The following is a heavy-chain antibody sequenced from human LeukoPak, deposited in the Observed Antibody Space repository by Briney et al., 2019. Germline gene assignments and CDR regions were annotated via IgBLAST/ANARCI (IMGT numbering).Heavy chain of an antibody. CDR3: VRLLWFRELFNNWVDP. CDR2: ISDSGCT. CDR1: GWSFSGYY. D-gene: IGHD3-10*01. Sequence: SDTLSLTCAVYGWSFSGYYWSWIRQPPGKGLEWIGVISDSGCTNYNPSLKSRVTISVDTSKNQFSLKLSSVTAADTAVYYCVRLLWFRELFNNWVDPWGQGTLVTLSS. V-gene: IGHV4-34*01. J-gene: IGHJ5*02.